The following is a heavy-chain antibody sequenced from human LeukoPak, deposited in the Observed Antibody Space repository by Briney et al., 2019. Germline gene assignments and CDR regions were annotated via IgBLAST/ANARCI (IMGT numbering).Heavy chain of an antibody. V-gene: IGHV1-2*02. CDR2: INPNSGGT. CDR3: ARDFVGDGWFDP. CDR1: GYTFTGYY. J-gene: IGHJ5*02. Sequence: ASVKVSCKASGYTFTGYYMHWVRQAPGQGLEWMGWINPNSGGTNYAQKFQGRVTMTRDTSISTAYMELSRLRSDDTAVYYCARDFVGDGWFDPWGQGTLVTVSS.